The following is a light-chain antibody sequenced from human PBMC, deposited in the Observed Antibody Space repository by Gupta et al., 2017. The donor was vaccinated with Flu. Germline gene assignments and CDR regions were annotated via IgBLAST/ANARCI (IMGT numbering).Light chain of an antibody. Sequence: EILLTHSPGTLSLSPGQTATPSCRISRSVSTMYISWYQQKPGQAPRLLIYGASNRATGVPDRFRGRGSGTDFALTISRLEPEDSAVYYCQQYGTFGPGTRLEIK. V-gene: IGKV3-20*01. CDR3: QQYGT. J-gene: IGKJ5*01. CDR1: RSVSTMY. CDR2: GAS.